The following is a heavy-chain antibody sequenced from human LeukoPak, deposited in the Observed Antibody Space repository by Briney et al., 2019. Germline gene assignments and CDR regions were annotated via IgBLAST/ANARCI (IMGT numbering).Heavy chain of an antibody. D-gene: IGHD2-8*02. CDR1: GGSFSGYY. J-gene: IGHJ4*02. Sequence: SETLSLTCAVYGGSFSGYYWSWIRQPPGKGLEWIGEINHSGSTNYNPSLKSRVTISVDTSKNQFSLKLSSVTAADTAVYYCATGRGLLVYFDYWGQGTLVTVSS. CDR3: ATGRGLLVYFDY. CDR2: INHSGST. V-gene: IGHV4-34*01.